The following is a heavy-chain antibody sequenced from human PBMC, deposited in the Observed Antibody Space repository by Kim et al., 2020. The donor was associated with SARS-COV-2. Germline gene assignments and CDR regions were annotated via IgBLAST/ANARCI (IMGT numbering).Heavy chain of an antibody. CDR3: ARGEYGYGQYYYYGMDV. CDR1: GGTFSSYA. D-gene: IGHD5-12*01. V-gene: IGHV1-69*13. CDR2: IIPIFGTA. J-gene: IGHJ6*04. Sequence: SVKVSCKASGGTFSSYAISWVRQAPGQGLEWMGGIIPIFGTANYAQKFQGRVTITADESTSTAYMELSSLRSEDTAVYYCARGEYGYGQYYYYGMDVWGKETTVTVSS.